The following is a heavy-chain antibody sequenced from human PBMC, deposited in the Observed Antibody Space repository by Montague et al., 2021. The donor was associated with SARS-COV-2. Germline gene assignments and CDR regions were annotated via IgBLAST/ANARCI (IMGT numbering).Heavy chain of an antibody. CDR2: INYSGST. CDR1: GGSISSYY. V-gene: IGHV4-59*01. J-gene: IGHJ4*02. Sequence: SETLSLTCTVSGGSISSYYWSWIRQPPGKGLEWIGYINYSGSTYYNPSLKSRVTISVDTSKNQFSLKLSSVIAADTAVYYCARVFPRWLQFDPYFDYWGQGTLVTVSS. D-gene: IGHD5-24*01. CDR3: ARVFPRWLQFDPYFDY.